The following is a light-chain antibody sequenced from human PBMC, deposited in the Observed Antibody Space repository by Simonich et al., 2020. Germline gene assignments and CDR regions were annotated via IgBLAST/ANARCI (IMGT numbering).Light chain of an antibody. CDR2: DVS. J-gene: IGLJ3*02. CDR1: SSDVGSYNL. Sequence: QSALTQPASVSGSPGQSITISCTGPSSDVGSYNLFSWYQQHPGKAPKLMIYDVSKRPSGVSNRVAGSKSGNTASLTISGLQAEDEADYYCSSYTSSSTWVFGGGTKLTVL. CDR3: SSYTSSSTWV. V-gene: IGLV2-14*02.